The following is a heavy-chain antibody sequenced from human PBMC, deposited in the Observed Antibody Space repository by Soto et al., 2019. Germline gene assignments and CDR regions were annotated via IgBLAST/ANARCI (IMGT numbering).Heavy chain of an antibody. J-gene: IGHJ6*02. CDR2: INHSGST. CDR3: ARLLRHNYYGMDV. Sequence: SETLSLTCAAYGGSFSGYYWSWIRPPPGKGLEWIGEINHSGSTNYNPSLKSRVTISVDTSKNQFSLKLSSVTAADTAVYYCARLLRHNYYGMDVWGQGTTVTVSS. CDR1: GGSFSGYY. V-gene: IGHV4-34*01. D-gene: IGHD2-15*01.